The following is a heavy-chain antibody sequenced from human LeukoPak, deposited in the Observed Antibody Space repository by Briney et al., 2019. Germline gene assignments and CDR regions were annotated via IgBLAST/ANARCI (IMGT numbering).Heavy chain of an antibody. D-gene: IGHD6-19*01. J-gene: IGHJ4*02. Sequence: GGSLRLSCAASGFTFNNYGMHWVRQAPGKGLEWVAVISYDGSNKYYADSVKGRFTISRDNSKNTLYLQMNSLRAEDTAVYYCARDRRQQWLDYYFDYWGQGTLVTVSS. CDR1: GFTFNNYG. CDR3: ARDRRQQWLDYYFDY. V-gene: IGHV3-30*19. CDR2: ISYDGSNK.